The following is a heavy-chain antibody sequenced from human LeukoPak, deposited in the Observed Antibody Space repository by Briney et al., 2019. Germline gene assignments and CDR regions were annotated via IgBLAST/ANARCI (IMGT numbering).Heavy chain of an antibody. CDR1: GFTFSNAW. D-gene: IGHD6-13*01. Sequence: GGSLRFSCAASGFTFSNAWMNWVRQAPGKGLEWVGRIKSKADGGTTDYAAPVKGRFTISRDDSKNTLYLQMNSLKTEDTAVYYCTTVGILSSWSYFDYWGQGTLVTVSS. V-gene: IGHV3-15*01. J-gene: IGHJ4*02. CDR3: TTVGILSSWSYFDY. CDR2: IKSKADGGTT.